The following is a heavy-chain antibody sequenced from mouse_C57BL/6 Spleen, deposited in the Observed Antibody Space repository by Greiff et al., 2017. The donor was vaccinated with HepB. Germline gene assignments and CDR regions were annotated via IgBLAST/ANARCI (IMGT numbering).Heavy chain of an antibody. D-gene: IGHD1-1*01. CDR1: GYAFSSSW. V-gene: IGHV1-82*01. Sequence: VKLMESGPELVKPGASVKISCKASGYAFSSSWMNWVKQTPGKGLEWIGRIYPGDGDTNYNGKFKGKATLTADKSSSTAYMQLSSLTSEDSAVYFCAREAENYYGSSYDYFDYWGQGTTLTVSS. CDR2: IYPGDGDT. CDR3: AREAENYYGSSYDYFDY. J-gene: IGHJ2*01.